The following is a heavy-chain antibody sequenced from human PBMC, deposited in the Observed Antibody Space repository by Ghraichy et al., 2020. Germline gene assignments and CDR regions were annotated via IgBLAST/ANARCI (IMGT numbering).Heavy chain of an antibody. V-gene: IGHV4-59*08. J-gene: IGHJ4*02. CDR1: GGSISSYY. D-gene: IGHD6-6*01. CDR2: VYSSGST. CDR3: ARHYSSTSRFDY. Sequence: SQTLSLTCTVSGGSISSYYWTWIQQPPGKGLEWIGYVYSSGSTNYNPSLKSRVTMSVDTSKNQFTLKLSSVTAADTAVYYCARHYSSTSRFDYWGQGILVTVSS.